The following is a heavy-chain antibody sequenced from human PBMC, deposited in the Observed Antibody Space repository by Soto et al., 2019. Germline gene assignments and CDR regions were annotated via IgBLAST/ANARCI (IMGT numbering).Heavy chain of an antibody. J-gene: IGHJ4*01. V-gene: IGHV1-69*13. CDR1: GGTFSNYV. Sequence: ASVKVSCKASGGTFSNYVISWVRQAPGQGLEWMGRIIPMFDSTNYAENFQGRVTMTADESTGTAYMELTGPRSEDTAVYYCARAMGDILTGYFYFDYWGQGTLVTV. CDR2: IIPMFDST. D-gene: IGHD3-9*01. CDR3: ARAMGDILTGYFYFDY.